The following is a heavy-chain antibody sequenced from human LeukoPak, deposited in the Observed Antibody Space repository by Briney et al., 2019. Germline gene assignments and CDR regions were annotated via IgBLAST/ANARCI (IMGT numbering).Heavy chain of an antibody. V-gene: IGHV4-39*01. J-gene: IGHJ4*02. CDR1: DDSFTSSTYY. CDR2: ISYSGST. Sequence: SETLSLTCTVSDDSFTSSTYYWAWIRQPPGKGLEWIGSISYSGSTHYTPSLKSRVTIFVDTSRNHFSLKLSSVTAADTAVYYCARYDAWGSYRAFDYWGQGTLVTVSS. CDR3: ARYDAWGSYRAFDY. D-gene: IGHD3-16*02.